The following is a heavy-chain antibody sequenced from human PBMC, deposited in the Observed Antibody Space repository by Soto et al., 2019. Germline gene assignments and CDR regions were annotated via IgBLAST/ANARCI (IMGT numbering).Heavy chain of an antibody. J-gene: IGHJ6*02. V-gene: IGHV3-23*01. CDR2: ISGSGGST. CDR3: ARGSITIFGADYYYGMDV. D-gene: IGHD3-3*01. CDR1: GFTFSSYA. Sequence: GGSLRLSCAASGFTFSSYAMSWVRQAPGKGLEWVSAISGSGGSTYYADSVKGRFTISRDNSKNTLYLQMNSLRAEDTAVYYCARGSITIFGADYYYGMDVWGQGTTVTVSS.